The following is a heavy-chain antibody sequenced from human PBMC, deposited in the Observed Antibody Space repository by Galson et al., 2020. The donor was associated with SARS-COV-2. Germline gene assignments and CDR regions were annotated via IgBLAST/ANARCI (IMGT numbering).Heavy chain of an antibody. CDR3: TKPHDFWSGDLAQPDF. CDR2: ISRSGDST. CDR1: GFSFSTYG. D-gene: IGHD3-3*01. J-gene: IGHJ4*02. V-gene: IGHV3-23*01. Sequence: GGSLRLSCAASGFSFSTYGMRWVRQAPGKGLEWVSAISRSGDSTFYADSVKGRFTTSRDNVKNTLFLQMNNLRVEDTAVYYCTKPHDFWSGDLAQPDFWGQGVLVIVSS.